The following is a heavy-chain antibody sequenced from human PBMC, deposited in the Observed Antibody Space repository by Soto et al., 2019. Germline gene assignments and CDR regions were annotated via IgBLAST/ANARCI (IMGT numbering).Heavy chain of an antibody. CDR3: AKELAYGDFWRGLEY. CDR2: ISHDGNIK. V-gene: IGHV3-30*18. CDR1: GFSFSSYA. J-gene: IGHJ4*02. Sequence: VQLVESGGGVVQPGRSLRLSCAASGFSFSSYAMHWVRQAPGKGLEWVAIISHDGNIKRYADFVEGRFIVFRDNSNNNVLLQMESLKTDDTAVYYCAKELAYGDFWRGLEYWGQGTLVTVAS. D-gene: IGHD3-3*01.